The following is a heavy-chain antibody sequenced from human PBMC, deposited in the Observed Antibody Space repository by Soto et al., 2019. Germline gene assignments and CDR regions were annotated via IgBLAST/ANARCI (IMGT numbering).Heavy chain of an antibody. CDR2: MYYTGNK. D-gene: IGHD6-6*01. V-gene: IGHV4-39*01. CDR1: GGSISSSTYY. CDR3: ARRSSSSLGSLFDP. Sequence: PSETLSLTCTVSGGSISSSTYYWDWIRQHPGKGLEWIGAMYYTGNKNYNPSLESRVTMSVDTSKNQFSLKLSSVTPTDPAVYYCARRSSSSLGSLFDPWGRGILVTVSS. J-gene: IGHJ5*02.